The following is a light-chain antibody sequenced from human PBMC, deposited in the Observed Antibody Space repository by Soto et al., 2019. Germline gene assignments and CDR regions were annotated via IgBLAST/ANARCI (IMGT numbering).Light chain of an antibody. V-gene: IGLV2-23*02. CDR2: EVS. J-gene: IGLJ1*01. CDR3: CSYAV. Sequence: ALTQPASVSGSPGQSITISCTGTSSDVGSYNLVSWYQQHPGKAPKLMIYEVSKRPSGVSNRFSGSKSGNTASLTISGLQAEDEADYYCCSYAVFGTGTKVTVL. CDR1: SSDVGSYNL.